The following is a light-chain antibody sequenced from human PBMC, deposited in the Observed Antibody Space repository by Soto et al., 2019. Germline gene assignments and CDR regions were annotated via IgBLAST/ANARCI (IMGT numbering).Light chain of an antibody. J-gene: IGKJ3*01. CDR2: KVS. Sequence: DVVMTQSPLSLPVTLGQPASISCRSSQSLAHSNGNTYLTWFQQRPGQSPRRLVYKVSNRDSGVPDRFSGSGAGTDFTLRISRVEAEDVGIYFCMQGTYWPYTFGPGTKVDIK. CDR1: QSLAHSNGNTY. V-gene: IGKV2-30*02. CDR3: MQGTYWPYT.